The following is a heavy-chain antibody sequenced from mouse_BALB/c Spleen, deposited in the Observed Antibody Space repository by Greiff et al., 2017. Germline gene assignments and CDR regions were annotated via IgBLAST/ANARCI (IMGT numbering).Heavy chain of an antibody. D-gene: IGHD2-1*01. CDR1: GYTFTSYW. CDR3: ARGGNYGPYYAMDY. J-gene: IGHJ4*01. V-gene: IGHV1-87*01. CDR2: IYPGDGDT. Sequence: VQLQQSGAELARPGASVKLSCKASGYTFTSYWMQWVKQRPGQGLEWIGAIYPGDGDTRYTQKFKGKATLTADKSSSTAYMQLSSLASEDSAVYYCARGGNYGPYYAMDYWGQGTSVTVSS.